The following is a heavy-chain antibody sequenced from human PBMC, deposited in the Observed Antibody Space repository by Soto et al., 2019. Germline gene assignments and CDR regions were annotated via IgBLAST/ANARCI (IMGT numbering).Heavy chain of an antibody. CDR1: GGSISSGGYY. CDR2: IYYSRST. V-gene: IGHV4-31*03. CDR3: ARDRYSGSYSGGEAFDI. Sequence: QVQLQESGPGLVKPSQTLSLTCTVSGGSISSGGYYWSWIRQHPGKGLEWIGYIYYSRSTYYNPSLKSRVTISVDTSKKQFSLQLSSVTAADTAVYYCARDRYSGSYSGGEAFDIWGQGTMVTVSS. D-gene: IGHD1-26*01. J-gene: IGHJ3*02.